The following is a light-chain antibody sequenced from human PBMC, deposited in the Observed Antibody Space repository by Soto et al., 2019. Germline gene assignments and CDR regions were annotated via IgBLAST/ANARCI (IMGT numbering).Light chain of an antibody. CDR2: GAS. J-gene: IGKJ5*01. V-gene: IGKV3-15*01. CDR1: QSVATN. Sequence: EIVMTQSPATLSVSPGERATLSCRASQSVATNLAWYQQKPGQPPRLLIYGASTRATGIPARFSGSGSGTEFTLTISGLQSEDFAVYYCQTYDSWPLFGQGTRLEIK. CDR3: QTYDSWPL.